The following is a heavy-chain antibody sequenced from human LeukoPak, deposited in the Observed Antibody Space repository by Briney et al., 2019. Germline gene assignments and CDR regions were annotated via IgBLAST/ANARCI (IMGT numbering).Heavy chain of an antibody. V-gene: IGHV3-53*01. Sequence: PGGSLRLSCAASGFTVSSNYMSWVRQAPGKGLEWVSVIYSGGDTYYADSVKGRFTISRDNSKNTHYLQMNSLRAEDTAVYYCARVAVGAGTDYFDYWGQGTLVTVSS. J-gene: IGHJ4*02. CDR1: GFTVSSNY. D-gene: IGHD6-19*01. CDR2: IYSGGDT. CDR3: ARVAVGAGTDYFDY.